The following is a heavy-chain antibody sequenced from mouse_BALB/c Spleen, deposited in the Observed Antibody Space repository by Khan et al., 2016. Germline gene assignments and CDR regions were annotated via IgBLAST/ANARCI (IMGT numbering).Heavy chain of an antibody. Sequence: VQLQESGAELARPGASVKLSCKASGYTFTSYWMQWVKQRPGQGLEWIGAIYPGDGDTRYTQKFKGKATLTADKSSSTAYMQLSSLASEDSAVDCCARRGYGNYFDYWGQGTTLTVSS. V-gene: IGHV1-87*01. D-gene: IGHD2-10*02. J-gene: IGHJ2*01. CDR2: IYPGDGDT. CDR1: GYTFTSYW. CDR3: ARRGYGNYFDY.